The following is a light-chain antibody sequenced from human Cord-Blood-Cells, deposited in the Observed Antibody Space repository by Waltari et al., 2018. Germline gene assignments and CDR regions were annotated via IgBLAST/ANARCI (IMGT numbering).Light chain of an antibody. J-gene: IGLJ3*02. CDR1: SSNIGNNY. CDR2: ANN. CDR3: GTWDSSLSAGV. Sequence: HSVLTQPPSASAAPVPTVTIPSSGRSSNIGNNYVSCYQQLPGTSPKLLIYANNKRPSGIPARFSGSKSGTSATLGITGLQTGDEADYYCGTWDSSLSAGVFGGGTKLTVL. V-gene: IGLV1-51*01.